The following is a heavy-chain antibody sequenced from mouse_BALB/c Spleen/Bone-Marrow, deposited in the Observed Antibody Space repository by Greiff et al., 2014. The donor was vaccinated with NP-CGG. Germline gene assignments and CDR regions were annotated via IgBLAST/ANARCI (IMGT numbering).Heavy chain of an antibody. D-gene: IGHD5-5*01. V-gene: IGHV14-3*02. CDR2: IDPANGNT. Sequence: EVQLQQSGAELVKPGASVKLSCTASGFNIKDTYIYWVKQRPEQGLEWVGRIDPANGNTKYDPKFQGKATIAADTPSNTAYLQLSSLTSEDTAVYYCSRGYYDYLFALDYWGHGTSVTVSS. CDR3: SRGYYDYLFALDY. CDR1: GFNIKDTY. J-gene: IGHJ4*01.